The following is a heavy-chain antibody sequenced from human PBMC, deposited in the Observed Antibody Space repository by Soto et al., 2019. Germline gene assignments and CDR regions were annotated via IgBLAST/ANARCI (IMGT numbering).Heavy chain of an antibody. V-gene: IGHV1-69*13. D-gene: IGHD1-1*01. CDR3: ARGVSSVQLERRHGMDV. CDR1: GGTFSSQS. Sequence: SVKVSCKASGGTFSSQSISWVRQAPRQGLEWMGGIIPIFGTANYSQKFQGRVTIIADESTRTAHMELSSLRSEDTAVYYCARGVSSVQLERRHGMDVWGQGTTVTVSS. CDR2: IIPIFGTA. J-gene: IGHJ6*02.